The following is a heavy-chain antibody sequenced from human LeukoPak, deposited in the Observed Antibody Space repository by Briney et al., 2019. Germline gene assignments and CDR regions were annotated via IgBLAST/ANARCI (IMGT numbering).Heavy chain of an antibody. D-gene: IGHD3-10*01. J-gene: IGHJ5*02. V-gene: IGHV1-3*03. CDR2: INTGNGNT. CDR3: ARGAKFRSYGSGTYYTSLPFDP. CDR1: RYTFTDYY. Sequence: GASVKVSCKASRYTFTDYYIHWVRQAPGQRLEWMGWINTGNGNTKYSQEFQGRVTITRDTSASTAYMELSSLRSEDMAVYYCARGAKFRSYGSGTYYTSLPFDPWGQGTLVTVSS.